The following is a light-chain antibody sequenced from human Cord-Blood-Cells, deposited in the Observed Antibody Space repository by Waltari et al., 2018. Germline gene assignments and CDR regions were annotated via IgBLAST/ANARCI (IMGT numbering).Light chain of an antibody. CDR3: QSYDSSLSGSV. Sequence: QSVLTQPPSVSGAPGQRVTISCTGSSPNLGAGYDVLWYQQLPGTAPKLLIYGNSNRPSGVPDRFSGSKSGTSASLAITGLQAEDEADYYCQSYDSSLSGSVFGGGTKLTVL. V-gene: IGLV1-40*01. J-gene: IGLJ2*01. CDR2: GNS. CDR1: SPNLGAGYD.